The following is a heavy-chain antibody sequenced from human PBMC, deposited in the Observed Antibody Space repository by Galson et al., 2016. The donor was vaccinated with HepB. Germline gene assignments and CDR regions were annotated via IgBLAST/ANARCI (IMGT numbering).Heavy chain of an antibody. J-gene: IGHJ4*02. CDR2: INWNSGSI. Sequence: SLRLSCAASGFTFGDYVMHWVRQAPGKGLEWISGINWNSGSIHYADSVKGRFTVSSDNAKNSLYLQMNSLRAGDTAMYSCAKGKGRYDDTSGWAYHFECWGQGTLVTVSS. CDR3: AKGKGRYDDTSGWAYHFEC. V-gene: IGHV3-9*01. D-gene: IGHD1-1*01. CDR1: GFTFGDYV.